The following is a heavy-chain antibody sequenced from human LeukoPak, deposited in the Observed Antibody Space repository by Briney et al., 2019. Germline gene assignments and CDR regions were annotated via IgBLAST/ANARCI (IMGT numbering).Heavy chain of an antibody. Sequence: ASVKVSCKAPGYTFTSYDINWVRQATGQGLEWMGWMNPSSGSTGYAQKFQGRVTISRNISMSTAYMELSTLRSEDTAVYYCARGRSAMRMDVWGKGTTVTVSS. CDR3: ARGRSAMRMDV. CDR2: MNPSSGST. V-gene: IGHV1-8*03. J-gene: IGHJ6*04. CDR1: GYTFTSYD. D-gene: IGHD2-2*01.